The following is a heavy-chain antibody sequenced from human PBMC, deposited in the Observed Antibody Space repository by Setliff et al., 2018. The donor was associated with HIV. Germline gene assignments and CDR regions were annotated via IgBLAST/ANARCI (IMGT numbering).Heavy chain of an antibody. CDR1: GGTFSSYA. J-gene: IGHJ3*02. CDR2: IIPMYNIP. CDR3: ARDQTGVAAAAFGGGSAWSDEGFDI. V-gene: IGHV1-69*13. D-gene: IGHD6-13*01. Sequence: VASVKVSCKASGGTFSSYAISWVRQAPGQGLEWMGMIIPMYNIPAYAQKFQGRVTFTADESTSTAYMELSSLSSEDTAVYYCARDQTGVAAAAFGGGSAWSDEGFDIWGQGAMVTVSS.